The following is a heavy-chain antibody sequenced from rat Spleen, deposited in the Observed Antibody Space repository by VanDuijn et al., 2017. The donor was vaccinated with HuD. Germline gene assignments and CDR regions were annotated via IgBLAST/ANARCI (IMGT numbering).Heavy chain of an antibody. CDR3: ARSDFSSPYYFYY. CDR1: GFSLSNYG. Sequence: QVQLKESGPGLVKPSLTLSLTCTVSGFSLSNYGVFWVRQPPGKGLEWMGELWGNGNANYNSALKSRLSISRETSKSQVFLKMNKLQTEDTAMYFCARSDFSSPYYFYYWGQGVMVTVSS. D-gene: IGHD1-2*01. J-gene: IGHJ2*01. CDR2: LWGNGNA. V-gene: IGHV2S61*01.